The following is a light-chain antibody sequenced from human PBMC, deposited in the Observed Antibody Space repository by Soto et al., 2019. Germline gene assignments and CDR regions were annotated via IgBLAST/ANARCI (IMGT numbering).Light chain of an antibody. CDR1: QGISNY. V-gene: IGKV1-27*01. J-gene: IGKJ3*01. Sequence: DIQMTQSPSSLSASVGDRVTITCRASQGISNYLAWYQQKPGKVPKLLIYAASTLQPGVPSRFSGSGSGTDFTVTISSAQADDVATDEGQKYNSAAEAFGRGTKVVIK. CDR3: QKYNSAAEA. CDR2: AAS.